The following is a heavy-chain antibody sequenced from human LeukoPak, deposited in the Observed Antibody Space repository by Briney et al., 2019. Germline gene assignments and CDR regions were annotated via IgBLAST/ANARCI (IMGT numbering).Heavy chain of an antibody. D-gene: IGHD2/OR15-2a*01. V-gene: IGHV4-39*07. CDR2: IYYSGST. CDR3: ASLSMAHWYYYYYMDV. CDR1: GGSISSSSYY. Sequence: SETLSLTCTVSGGSISSSSYYWGWIRQPPGKGLEWIGSIYYSGSTNYNPSLKSRVTISVDTSKNQFSLKLSSVTAADTAVYYCASLSMAHWYYYYYMDVWGKGTTVTVSS. J-gene: IGHJ6*03.